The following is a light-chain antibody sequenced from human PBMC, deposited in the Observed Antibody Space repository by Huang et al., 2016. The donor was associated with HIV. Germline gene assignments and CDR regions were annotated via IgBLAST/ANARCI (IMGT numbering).Light chain of an antibody. V-gene: IGKV3-15*01. CDR2: CAS. J-gene: IGKJ4*01. CDR3: QQYNNWPPNT. Sequence: EILMTQSPATLSVSPWESATLSCRSSQNIYTNLACYPQKPCPAPMLLLSCASTRATVIPARFSGSGSGTKFTLTVSSLQSEDFAVYYCQQYNNWPPNTFGGGTKVEI. CDR1: QNIYTN.